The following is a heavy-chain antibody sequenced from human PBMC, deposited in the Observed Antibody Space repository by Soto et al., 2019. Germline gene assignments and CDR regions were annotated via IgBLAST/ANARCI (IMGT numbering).Heavy chain of an antibody. Sequence: GGSLRLSCAASGFTFSNAWMSWVRQAPGKGLEWVGRIKSKTDGGTTDYAAPVKGRFTISRDDSKNTLYLQMNSLKTEDTAVYYCTTDQASSGWYLGIDYWGQGTLVTVSS. J-gene: IGHJ4*02. CDR3: TTDQASSGWYLGIDY. D-gene: IGHD6-19*01. CDR1: GFTFSNAW. CDR2: IKSKTDGGTT. V-gene: IGHV3-15*01.